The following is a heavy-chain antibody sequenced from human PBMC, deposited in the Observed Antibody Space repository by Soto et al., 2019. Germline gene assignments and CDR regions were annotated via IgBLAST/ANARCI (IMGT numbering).Heavy chain of an antibody. Sequence: GGSLRLSCAASGFTFSSYSMNWVRQAPGKGLEWVSYISSSSSTIYYADSVKGRFTTSRDNAKNSLYLQMNSLRAEDTAVYYCARGGIAVASGHFDYWGQGTLVTVSS. D-gene: IGHD6-19*01. J-gene: IGHJ4*02. V-gene: IGHV3-48*01. CDR2: ISSSSSTI. CDR1: GFTFSSYS. CDR3: ARGGIAVASGHFDY.